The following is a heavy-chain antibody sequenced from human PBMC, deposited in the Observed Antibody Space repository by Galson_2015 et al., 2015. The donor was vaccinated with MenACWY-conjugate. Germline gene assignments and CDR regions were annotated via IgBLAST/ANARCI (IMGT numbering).Heavy chain of an antibody. CDR3: AKSDNSGWYVGFDY. J-gene: IGHJ4*02. D-gene: IGHD6-19*01. CDR1: GFTLSNYA. CDR2: ISASGDNT. Sequence: SLRLSCAASGFTLSNYAMSWVRQAPGKGLEWVSAISASGDNTYYADSVKGRFTISRDNPKNTFHLQMTNLRGEDTALYYCAKSDNSGWYVGFDYWGQGTLVTVSS. V-gene: IGHV3-23*01.